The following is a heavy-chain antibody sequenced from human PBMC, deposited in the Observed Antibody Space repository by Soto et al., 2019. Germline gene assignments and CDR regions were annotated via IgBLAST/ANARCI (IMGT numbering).Heavy chain of an antibody. CDR1: GYIFTSYG. CDR2: ISAYNGNT. J-gene: IGHJ5*02. CDR3: ARDPITIFGVVTLNWFDP. Sequence: ASVKVSCKASGYIFTSYGISWVRQAPGQGLEWMGWISAYNGNTNYAQKLQGRVTMTTDTSTSTAYMELRSLRSDDTAVYYCARDPITIFGVVTLNWFDPWGQGTLVTVSS. D-gene: IGHD3-3*01. V-gene: IGHV1-18*01.